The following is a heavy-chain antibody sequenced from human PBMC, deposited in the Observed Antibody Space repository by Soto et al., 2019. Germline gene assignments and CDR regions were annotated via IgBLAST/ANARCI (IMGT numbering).Heavy chain of an antibody. J-gene: IGHJ4*02. CDR1: GLTFSSLD. CDR3: AKPHSTVVTLAFDY. V-gene: IGHV3-30*18. Sequence: QVQLVESGGGVVQPGKSLRLSCVASGLTFSSLDMHWVRQAPGKGLEWVAVISYDGSNKYYADSVKGRFSVSRDNSKNALFLHMNNLRSEDTAVYYCAKPHSTVVTLAFDYWGQGTLVTVSS. CDR2: ISYDGSNK. D-gene: IGHD2-21*02.